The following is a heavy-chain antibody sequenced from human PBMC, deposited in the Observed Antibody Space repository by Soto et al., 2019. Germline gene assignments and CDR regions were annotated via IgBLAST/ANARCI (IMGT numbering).Heavy chain of an antibody. J-gene: IGHJ4*02. CDR2: ISYHGSNE. CDR1: GFTFSNYG. Sequence: QVQLVESGGGVVQPGRSLRLSCAASGFTFSNYGMHWVRQAPGKGLEWVAVISYHGSNEYYPDSEKGRFTISRDNSKNTVYLQMNSLRVEDTAVYYCVKDLGTPPYYFDYWGQGTLVTVSS. CDR3: VKDLGTPPYYFDY. V-gene: IGHV3-30*18.